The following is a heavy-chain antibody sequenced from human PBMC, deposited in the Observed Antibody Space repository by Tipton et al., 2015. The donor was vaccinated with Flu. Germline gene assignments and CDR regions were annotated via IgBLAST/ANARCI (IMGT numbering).Heavy chain of an antibody. D-gene: IGHD2-2*01. J-gene: IGHJ6*04. CDR3: ARDGLACCSSTSGYGPPLDYGMAV. CDR2: IYTSGSS. CDR1: GGSISGYY. V-gene: IGHV4-4*07. Sequence: TLSLTCNVSGGSISGYYWSWIRQPAGKGLEWIGRIYTSGSSNYNPSLKSRVTMSVDTSKNQFSLKLSSVTAADTAVYYCARDGLACCSSTSGYGPPLDYGMAVWGKGTTVPVSS.